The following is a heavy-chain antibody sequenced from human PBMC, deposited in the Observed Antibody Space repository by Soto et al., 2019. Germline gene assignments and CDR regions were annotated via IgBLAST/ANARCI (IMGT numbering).Heavy chain of an antibody. Sequence: GGSLRLSCAASALTFSNYAMNWVRQAPGKGLEWVSTISGSGATTYYADSVKGRFTVSRDNSKNIAYLQMNGLRAEDTAVYYCAKGAGSVAARSHFDYWGQGTLVTVSS. CDR1: ALTFSNYA. V-gene: IGHV3-23*01. D-gene: IGHD6-6*01. CDR3: AKGAGSVAARSHFDY. CDR2: ISGSGATT. J-gene: IGHJ4*02.